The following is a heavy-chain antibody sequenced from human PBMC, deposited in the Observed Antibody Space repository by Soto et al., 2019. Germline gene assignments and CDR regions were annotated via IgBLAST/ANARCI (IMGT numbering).Heavy chain of an antibody. V-gene: IGHV1-2*02. Sequence: QVQLVQSGAEVKMPGASVKVSCKASGYTFTGYYMHWVRQAPGQGLEWLGWINPNSGGTNYAQQFEGGVTMTIDRSISKAYMDLTRLRADDTAVYFCARHHVTMVRGVIINPRMLDSWGQGTLVTVS. D-gene: IGHD3-10*01. CDR1: GYTFTGYY. J-gene: IGHJ4*02. CDR3: ARHHVTMVRGVIINPRMLDS. CDR2: INPNSGGT.